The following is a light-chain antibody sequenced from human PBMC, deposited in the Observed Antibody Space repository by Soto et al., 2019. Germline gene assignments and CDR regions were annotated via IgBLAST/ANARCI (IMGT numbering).Light chain of an antibody. CDR1: QSVRRN. CDR3: QQYNNWPLLT. CDR2: GAS. V-gene: IGKV3-15*01. J-gene: IGKJ4*01. Sequence: EVVMTQSPATLSVSPGERATLSCRASQSVRRNLAWYQQKPGQAPRLLIYGASTRATGIPARFSGSGSGTEFTLTISSLQSEDFAVYYCQQYNNWPLLTFGGGTKLEIK.